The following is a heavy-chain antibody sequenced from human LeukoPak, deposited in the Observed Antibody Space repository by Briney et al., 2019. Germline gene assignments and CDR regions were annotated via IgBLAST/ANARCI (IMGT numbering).Heavy chain of an antibody. CDR1: GFTVSSNN. Sequence: PGGSLRLSCAASGFTVSSNNMSWVRQAPGKGLEWVSVIYSGGSTYYADSVKGRFTISRDNSKNTLYLQMNSLRAEDTAVYYCARDLRGASAFDIWGQGTMVTVSS. CDR3: ARDLRGASAFDI. V-gene: IGHV3-66*01. D-gene: IGHD1-26*01. J-gene: IGHJ3*02. CDR2: IYSGGST.